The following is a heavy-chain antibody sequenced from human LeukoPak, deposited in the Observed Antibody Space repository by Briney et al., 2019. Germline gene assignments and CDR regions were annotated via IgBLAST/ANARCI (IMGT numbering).Heavy chain of an antibody. CDR3: ARVTAAAYVPYYFDY. Sequence: ASVKVSCKASGYTFTSYGIIWVRQAPGQGLEWMGWISAYNGNTNYAQKLQGRVTMTTDTSTSTAYMEVRSLRSDDTAVYYCARVTAAAYVPYYFDYWGQGTLVTVSA. CDR2: ISAYNGNT. V-gene: IGHV1-18*01. J-gene: IGHJ4*02. D-gene: IGHD6-13*01. CDR1: GYTFTSYG.